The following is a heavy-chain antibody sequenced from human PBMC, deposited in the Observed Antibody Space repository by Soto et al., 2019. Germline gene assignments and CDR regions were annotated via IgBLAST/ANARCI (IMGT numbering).Heavy chain of an antibody. CDR3: ARDLGIAAAGYYYGMDV. V-gene: IGHV3-30-3*01. CDR2: ISYDGSNK. J-gene: IGHJ6*02. Sequence: QVQLVESGGGVVQPGRSLRLSCAASGFTFSSYDMHWVRQAPGKGLEWVAVISYDGSNKYYADSVKGRFTISRDNSKNTLYLQMNSLRAEDTAVYYCARDLGIAAAGYYYGMDVWGQGTTVTVSS. D-gene: IGHD6-13*01. CDR1: GFTFSSYD.